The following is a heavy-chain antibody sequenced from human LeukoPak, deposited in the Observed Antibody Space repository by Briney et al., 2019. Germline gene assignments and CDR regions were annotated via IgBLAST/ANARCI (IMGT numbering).Heavy chain of an antibody. J-gene: IGHJ4*02. CDR1: GFTFNDHY. CDR2: IRNRDNSYTT. V-gene: IGHV3-72*01. D-gene: IGHD3-10*01. CDR3: VASIISSSNY. Sequence: AGGSLRLSCATSGFTFNDHYLGWVRQAPGKGLEWVGRIRNRDNSYTTEYAAPVQHRFTIARDDSRNSQRLQMSSLKTEDTAIYYCVASIISSSNYWGQGTLVTVSS.